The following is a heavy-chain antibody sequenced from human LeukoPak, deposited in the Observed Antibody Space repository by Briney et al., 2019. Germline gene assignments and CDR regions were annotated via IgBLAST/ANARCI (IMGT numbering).Heavy chain of an antibody. CDR3: AKIPGYSSSPDAFDI. V-gene: IGHV3-74*01. D-gene: IGHD6-6*01. J-gene: IGHJ3*02. Sequence: GGSLRLSCAASGFTFSSYWMHWVRHAPGKGLVWVSHINSDGSSTSYADSVKGRFTISRDNAKNTLYLQMNSLRAEDTAVYYCAKIPGYSSSPDAFDIWGQGTMVTVSS. CDR2: INSDGSST. CDR1: GFTFSSYW.